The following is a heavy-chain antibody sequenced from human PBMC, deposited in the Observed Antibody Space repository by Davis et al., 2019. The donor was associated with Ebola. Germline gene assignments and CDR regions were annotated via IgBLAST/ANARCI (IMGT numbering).Heavy chain of an antibody. CDR3: ITRTAVTDVHAFDV. V-gene: IGHV3-15*01. CDR1: GFTSSNAY. J-gene: IGHJ4*02. Sequence: PGGSLRLSCAASGFTSSNAYMSWVRQAPGKGLEWIARIKSRTEGGTTDYAAPVKGRFTISRDDSKNTLFLQMDSLKTEDTAVYHCITRTAVTDVHAFDVWGQGTLVTVSS. D-gene: IGHD6-19*01. CDR2: IKSRTEGGTT.